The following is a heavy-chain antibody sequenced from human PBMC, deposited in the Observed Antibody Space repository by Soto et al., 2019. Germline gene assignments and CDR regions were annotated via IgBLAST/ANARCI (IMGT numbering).Heavy chain of an antibody. CDR3: ARDTSHRPHRALDD. CDR1: GGSVSSGSYY. Sequence: SSETLSLTCTVSGGSVSSGSYYWSWIRQPPGKGLEWIGYIYYSGSTNYNPSLKSRVTISVDTSKNQFSLKLSSVTAADTAVYYCARDTSHRPHRALDDWGPGTLVPVS. CDR2: IYYSGST. J-gene: IGHJ4*02. V-gene: IGHV4-61*01.